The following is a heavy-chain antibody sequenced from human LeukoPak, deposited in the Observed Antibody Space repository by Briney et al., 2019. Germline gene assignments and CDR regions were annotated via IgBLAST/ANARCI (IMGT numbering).Heavy chain of an antibody. CDR2: IRYDGSNK. D-gene: IGHD6-19*01. Sequence: PGGSLRLSCAASGFTFSSYGMHWVRQAPGKGLEWVAFIRYDGSNKYYADSVKGRFTISRDNSKNTLYLQMNSLRAEDTAVYYCAKCGGGSIAVAARSPSDYWGQGTLVTVSS. CDR1: GFTFSSYG. V-gene: IGHV3-30*02. J-gene: IGHJ4*02. CDR3: AKCGGGSIAVAARSPSDY.